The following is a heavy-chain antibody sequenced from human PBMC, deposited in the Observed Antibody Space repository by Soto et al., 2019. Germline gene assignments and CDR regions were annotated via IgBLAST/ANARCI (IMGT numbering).Heavy chain of an antibody. Sequence: QVQLVESGGGVVQPGRSLRLSCAASGFTLSSYGMHWVRQAPGKGLEWVAVIWYDGSNKYYADSVKGRFTISRDNSKNTLYMQMNSLRAEDTAVYYCARDPKHTQRAIDYWGQGTLVTVSS. CDR2: IWYDGSNK. J-gene: IGHJ4*02. D-gene: IGHD6-25*01. CDR1: GFTLSSYG. CDR3: ARDPKHTQRAIDY. V-gene: IGHV3-33*01.